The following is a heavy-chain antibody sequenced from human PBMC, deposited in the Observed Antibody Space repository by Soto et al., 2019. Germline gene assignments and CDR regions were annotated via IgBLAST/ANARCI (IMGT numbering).Heavy chain of an antibody. CDR3: ARGVFDPDYYDSSGYSS. V-gene: IGHV4-34*01. CDR2: INHSGST. CDR1: GGSFSGYY. J-gene: IGHJ5*02. Sequence: SETLSLTCAVYGGSFSGYYWIWIRQPPGKGLEWIGEINHSGSTNYNPSLKSRVTISVDTSKNQFSLKLSSVTAADTAVYYCARGVFDPDYYDSSGYSSWGQGTLVTVSS. D-gene: IGHD3-22*01.